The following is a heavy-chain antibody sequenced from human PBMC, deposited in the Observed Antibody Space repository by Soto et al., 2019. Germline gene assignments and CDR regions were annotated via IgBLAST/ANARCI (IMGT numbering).Heavy chain of an antibody. CDR1: GFTFSSYA. CDR2: ISGSGGST. CDR3: AKSRDSNPYYYGSGSYRRRGFDY. J-gene: IGHJ4*02. Sequence: EVQLLESGGGLVQPGGSLRLSCAASGFTFSSYAMSWVRQAPGKGLEWVSAISGSGGSTYYADSVKGRFTISRDNSKNKLYLQRNSQRADDKAVYYCAKSRDSNPYYYGSGSYRRRGFDYWGQGTLVTVSS. D-gene: IGHD3-10*01. V-gene: IGHV3-23*01.